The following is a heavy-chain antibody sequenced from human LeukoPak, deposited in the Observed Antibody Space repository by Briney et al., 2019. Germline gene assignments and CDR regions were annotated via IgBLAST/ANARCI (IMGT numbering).Heavy chain of an antibody. CDR2: IYYSGST. Sequence: SETLSLTCTVSGGSISSYYWSWIRQPPGKGLEWIGYIYYSGSTNYNPSLKSRVTISVDRSKNQFSLQLNSVTPEDTAIYYCSGGYSLIYWGQGTLVTVSS. D-gene: IGHD2-15*01. V-gene: IGHV4-59*12. J-gene: IGHJ4*02. CDR1: GGSISSYY. CDR3: SGGYSLIY.